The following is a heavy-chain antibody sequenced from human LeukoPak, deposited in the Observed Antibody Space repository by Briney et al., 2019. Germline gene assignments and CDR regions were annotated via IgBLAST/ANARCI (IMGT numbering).Heavy chain of an antibody. V-gene: IGHV4-34*01. Sequence: SETLSLTCAVYGGSFSGYYWSWVRQPPGKGLERVGEINHSGSTNYNPSLKSRGSISVDTSKNKFSLKLSSVTAADTAVYYCAREGGYSGYVDYWGQGTLVTVSS. D-gene: IGHD5-12*01. CDR3: AREGGYSGYVDY. CDR1: GGSFSGYY. J-gene: IGHJ4*02. CDR2: INHSGST.